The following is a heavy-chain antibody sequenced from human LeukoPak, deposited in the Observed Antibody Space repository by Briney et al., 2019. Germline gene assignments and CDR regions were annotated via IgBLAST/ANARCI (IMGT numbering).Heavy chain of an antibody. D-gene: IGHD3-3*01. CDR3: AREASGYLNY. Sequence: SETLSLTYTVSGGSISSSSYYWGWIRQPPGKGLEWIGSIYYSGSTYYNPSLKSRVTISVDTSKNQFSLKLSSVTAADTAVYYCAREASGYLNYWGQGTLVTVSS. CDR1: GGSISSSSYY. CDR2: IYYSGST. J-gene: IGHJ4*02. V-gene: IGHV4-39*02.